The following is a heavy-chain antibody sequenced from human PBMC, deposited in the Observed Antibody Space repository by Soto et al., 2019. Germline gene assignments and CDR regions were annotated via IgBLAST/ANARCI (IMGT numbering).Heavy chain of an antibody. J-gene: IGHJ5*02. CDR1: GFTFSSYS. V-gene: IGHV3-21*01. CDR3: ARGQRYYDFWSGYSPFDP. CDR2: ISSSSSYI. D-gene: IGHD3-3*01. Sequence: GGSLRLSCEASGFTFSSYSMNWVRQAPGKGLEWVSSISSSSSYIYYADSVKGRFTISRDNAKNSLYLQMNSLRAEDTAVYYCARGQRYYDFWSGYSPFDPWGRGTLVTVSS.